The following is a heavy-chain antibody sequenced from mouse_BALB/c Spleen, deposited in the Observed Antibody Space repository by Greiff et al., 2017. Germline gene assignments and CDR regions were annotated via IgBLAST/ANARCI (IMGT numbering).Heavy chain of an antibody. D-gene: IGHD2-2*01. J-gene: IGHJ4*01. CDR1: GYTFTSYN. CDR2: IYPGNGDT. Sequence: LQQPGAELVKPGASVKMSCKASGYTFTSYNMHWVKQTPGQGLEWIGAIYPGNGDTSYNQKFKGKATLTADKSSSTAYMQLSSLTSEDSAVYYCARSSYYGYYYAMDYWGQGTSVTVSS. CDR3: ARSSYYGYYYAMDY. V-gene: IGHV1-12*01.